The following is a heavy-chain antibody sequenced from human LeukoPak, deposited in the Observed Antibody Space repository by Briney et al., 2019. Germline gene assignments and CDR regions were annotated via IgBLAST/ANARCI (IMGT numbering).Heavy chain of an antibody. V-gene: IGHV4-59*08. J-gene: IGHJ6*02. CDR3: ARHTRVGELYYYYGMDV. Sequence: SETLSLTCTVSGGSISSYYWSWIRQPPGKGLEWIGYICYSGSTNYNPSLKSRVTISVDTSKNQFSLKLSSVAAADTAVYYCARHTRVGELYYYYGMDVWGQGTTVTVSS. CDR2: ICYSGST. CDR1: GGSISSYY. D-gene: IGHD3-10*01.